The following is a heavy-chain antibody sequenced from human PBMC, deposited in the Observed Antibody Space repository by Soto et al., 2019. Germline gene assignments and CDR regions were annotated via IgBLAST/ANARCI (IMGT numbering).Heavy chain of an antibody. CDR3: ARVWGYYNWNYLG. Sequence: SETLSLTCTVSGGSISSYYWSWIRQPPGKGLEWIGYIYYSGSTNYNPSLKSRVTISVDTSKNQFSLKLSSVTAADTAVYYCARVWGYYNWNYLGWGQGTLVTVSS. V-gene: IGHV4-59*01. CDR2: IYYSGST. J-gene: IGHJ4*02. CDR1: GGSISSYY. D-gene: IGHD1-7*01.